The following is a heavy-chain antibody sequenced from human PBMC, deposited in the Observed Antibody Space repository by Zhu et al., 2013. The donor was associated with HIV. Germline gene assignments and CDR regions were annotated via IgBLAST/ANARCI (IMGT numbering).Heavy chain of an antibody. CDR1: GFTFSSYA. Sequence: VQLLESGGGLVQPGGSLRLSCAASGFTFSSYAMSWVRQAPGKGLEWVSAISGSGGSTYYADSVKGRFTISRDNSKNTLYLQMNSLRAEDTAVYYCAKAILPVAYNWNYGEESDWGQGTLVTVSS. V-gene: IGHV3-23*01. J-gene: IGHJ4*02. CDR3: AKAILPVAYNWNYGEESD. CDR2: ISGSGGST. D-gene: IGHD1-7*01.